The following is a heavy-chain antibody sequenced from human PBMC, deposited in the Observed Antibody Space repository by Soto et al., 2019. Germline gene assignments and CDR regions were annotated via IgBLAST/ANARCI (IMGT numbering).Heavy chain of an antibody. CDR3: ARGGPGRDGYNYYDY. D-gene: IGHD5-12*01. J-gene: IGHJ4*02. CDR2: INHSGST. CDR1: GGSFIGYY. V-gene: IGHV4-34*01. Sequence: SETLSLTCAVYGGSFIGYYWSWILQPPGKGLEWIGEINHSGSTNYNPSLKSRVTISVDTSENQFSLKLSSVTAADTAVYYCARGGPGRDGYNYYDYWGQGTLVTVSS.